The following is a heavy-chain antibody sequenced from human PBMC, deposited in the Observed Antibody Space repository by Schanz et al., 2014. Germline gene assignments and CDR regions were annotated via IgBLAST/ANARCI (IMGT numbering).Heavy chain of an antibody. Sequence: QVHLVQSGPEVKEPGSSVKVSCKPSGGTFVTFFFTWVRQAPGQGPQWMGRISPLLGVANYAQEFQGRLTVTADTSTSTAYMELSSLRSEDTAVYYCATCSGGTCHAKPVLDNWGQGTLVTVSS. J-gene: IGHJ4*02. D-gene: IGHD2-15*01. CDR3: ATCSGGTCHAKPVLDN. V-gene: IGHV1-69*04. CDR2: ISPLLGVA. CDR1: GGTFVTFF.